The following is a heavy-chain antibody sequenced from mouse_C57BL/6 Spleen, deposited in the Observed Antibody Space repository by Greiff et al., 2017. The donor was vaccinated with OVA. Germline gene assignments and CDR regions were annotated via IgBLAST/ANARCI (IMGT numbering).Heavy chain of an antibody. CDR1: GYTFTDYN. Sequence: QLQPSGPELEKPGASVKIPCKASGYTFTDYNMDWVKQSHGKSLEWIGDINPNNGGTIYNQKFKGKATLTVDKSSSTSYMELRSLSSEDTAVYYCTRRREYGYAFAYWGQGTLVTVSA. D-gene: IGHD2-2*01. V-gene: IGHV1-18*01. CDR3: TRRREYGYAFAY. CDR2: INPNNGGT. J-gene: IGHJ3*01.